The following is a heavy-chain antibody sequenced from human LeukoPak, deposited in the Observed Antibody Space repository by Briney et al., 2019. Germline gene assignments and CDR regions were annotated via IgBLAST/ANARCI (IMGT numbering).Heavy chain of an antibody. Sequence: GGSLRLSCAASGFTFSSYAMSWVRQAPGKGLEWVSAISGSGGSTYYADSVKGRFTISRDNSKNPLYLQMNSLRAEDTAVYYCVKRQQLVRTYYYGMDVWGQGTTVTVSS. CDR1: GFTFSSYA. CDR2: ISGSGGST. V-gene: IGHV3-23*01. D-gene: IGHD6-13*01. CDR3: VKRQQLVRTYYYGMDV. J-gene: IGHJ6*02.